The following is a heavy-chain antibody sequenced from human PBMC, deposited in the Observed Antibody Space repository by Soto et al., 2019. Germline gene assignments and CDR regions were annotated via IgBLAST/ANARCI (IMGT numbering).Heavy chain of an antibody. V-gene: IGHV1-8*01. J-gene: IGHJ4*02. CDR2: MKPSTGRT. CDR3: ARGVSAGVDY. D-gene: IGHD1-26*01. Sequence: QVQLVQSGAEVREPWASVKVSCKASGYSFTSLDINWVRQTAGQGLEWMGWMKPSTGRTGYAQKFQGRVTMTRDTSINTAYMELTTLTSDDTAFYYCARGVSAGVDYWGQGTLVTVSS. CDR1: GYSFTSLD.